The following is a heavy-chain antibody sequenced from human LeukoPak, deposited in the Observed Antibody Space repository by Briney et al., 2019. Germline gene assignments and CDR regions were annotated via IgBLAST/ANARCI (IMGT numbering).Heavy chain of an antibody. V-gene: IGHV3-48*01. J-gene: IGHJ5*02. CDR1: GFTFSSYS. CDR3: AREKVAGPYAT. CDR2: ISSSSSTI. Sequence: GGALRLSCVASGFTFSSYSMNWVRQAPGKGLEWVSYISSSSSTIYYADSVKGRFTISRDNAKNSLYLQMNSLRAEDTAVYYCAREKVAGPYATWGQGTLVTVSS. D-gene: IGHD6-19*01.